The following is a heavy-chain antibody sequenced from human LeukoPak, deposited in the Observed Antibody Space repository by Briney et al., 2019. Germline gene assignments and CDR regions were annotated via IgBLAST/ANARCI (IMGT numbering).Heavy chain of an antibody. V-gene: IGHV4-59*08. CDR1: GGSISSYY. CDR2: IYYSGST. Sequence: SETLSLTCTVSGGSISSYYWSWIRQPPGKGLEWIGYIYYSGSTNYNPSLKSRVTISVDTSKNQFSLKLSSVTAADTAVYYCASNHYYDIQREYWGQGTLVTVSS. D-gene: IGHD3-22*01. J-gene: IGHJ4*02. CDR3: ASNHYYDIQREY.